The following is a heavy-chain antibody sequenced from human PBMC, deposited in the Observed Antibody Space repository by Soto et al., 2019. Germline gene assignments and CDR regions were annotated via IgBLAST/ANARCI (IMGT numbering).Heavy chain of an antibody. Sequence: SETLSLTCAVYGGSFSGYYWSWIRQPPGKGLEWIGGINHSGSTNYNPSLKSRVTISVDTSKNRFSLKLSSVTAADTAVYYCARGVGVVPAAIFVSYYGMDVWGQGTTVTVSS. CDR1: GGSFSGYY. CDR3: ARGVGVVPAAIFVSYYGMDV. CDR2: INHSGST. J-gene: IGHJ6*02. V-gene: IGHV4-34*01. D-gene: IGHD2-2*01.